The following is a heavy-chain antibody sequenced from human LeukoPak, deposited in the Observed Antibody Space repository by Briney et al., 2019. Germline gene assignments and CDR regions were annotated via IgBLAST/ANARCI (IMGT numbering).Heavy chain of an antibody. Sequence: GRSLRLSCAASGFTFSIYAMHWVRQAPGKGLEWVAVISYDGSSKYYADSVKGRLTISRDNSKNTLYLQVNSLRAEDTAVYYCARGARGPLTPPIVWGQGTLVTVSS. CDR1: GFTFSIYA. CDR3: ARGARGPLTPPIV. CDR2: ISYDGSSK. J-gene: IGHJ4*02. V-gene: IGHV3-30*01. D-gene: IGHD3-10*01.